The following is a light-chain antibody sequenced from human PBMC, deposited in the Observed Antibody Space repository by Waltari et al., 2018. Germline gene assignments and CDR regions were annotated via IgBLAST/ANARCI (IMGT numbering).Light chain of an antibody. CDR1: IRDVGNYNY. J-gene: IGLJ1*01. V-gene: IGLV2-11*01. CDR3: CSYAGRYTFV. CDR2: EGP. Sequence: QSALTQPRSVPGSPGQSVTIPCTATIRDVGNYNYVSWYQQHPGKAPKLIIYEGPKRPSGVPDRLSGSKSGNTASLTISGLQAEDEADYYCCSYAGRYTFVFGTGTKVTVL.